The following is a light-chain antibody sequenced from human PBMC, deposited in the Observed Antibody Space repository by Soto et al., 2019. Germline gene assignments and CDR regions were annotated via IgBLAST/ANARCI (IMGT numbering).Light chain of an antibody. Sequence: DIQMTQSPSTLSGSVGDRVTITFRASQTISSWLAWYQQKPGKAPKLLIYKASSLESGVPSRFSGSGSGTEFTLTISSLQPDDFATYYCQHYNSYSEAFGQGTKVDI. V-gene: IGKV1-5*03. CDR3: QHYNSYSEA. CDR1: QTISSW. CDR2: KAS. J-gene: IGKJ1*01.